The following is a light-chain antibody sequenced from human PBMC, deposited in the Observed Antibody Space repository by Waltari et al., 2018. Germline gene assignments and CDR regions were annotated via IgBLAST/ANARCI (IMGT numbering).Light chain of an antibody. CDR3: QQYYSYPLT. CDR1: QSVLFSASNKNY. V-gene: IGKV4-1*01. J-gene: IGKJ1*01. Sequence: DIVLTQSPDSLAVSLGERATMHCKASQSVLFSASNKNYLAWYQQKPGQPPKFLFYSASNRQTGVPSRFSGSGSGTDFTLTITSLQAEDVAVYHCQQYYSYPLTFGQGTKVEVK. CDR2: SAS.